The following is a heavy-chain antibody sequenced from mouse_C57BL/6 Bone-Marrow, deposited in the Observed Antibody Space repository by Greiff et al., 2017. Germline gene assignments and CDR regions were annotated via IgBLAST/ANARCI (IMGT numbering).Heavy chain of an antibody. CDR2: INPYNGDT. D-gene: IGHD1-1*01. CDR3: AREGYYYGSSPYFDY. V-gene: IGHV1-20*01. J-gene: IGHJ2*01. CDR1: GYSFTGYF. Sequence: EVQLQQSGPELVKPGDSVKISCKASGYSFTGYFMNWVMQSHGKSLEWIGRINPYNGDTFYNQKFKGKATLTVDKSSSTARMELRSLTSEDSAVYYCAREGYYYGSSPYFDYWGQGTTLTVSS.